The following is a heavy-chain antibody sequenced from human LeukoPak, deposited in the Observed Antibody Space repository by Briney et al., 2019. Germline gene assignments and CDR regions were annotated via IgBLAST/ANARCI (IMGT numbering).Heavy chain of an antibody. Sequence: SQTLSLTCTVSGGSISSGSYYWSWIRQPAGKGLEWIGRIYTSGSTNYNPSLKSRVTISVDTSKNQFSLKLSSVTTADTAVYYCARGATPRSSIAARYYYYFDYWGQGTLVTVSS. V-gene: IGHV4-61*02. CDR1: GGSISSGSYY. J-gene: IGHJ4*02. CDR3: ARGATPRSSIAARYYYYFDY. CDR2: IYTSGST. D-gene: IGHD6-6*01.